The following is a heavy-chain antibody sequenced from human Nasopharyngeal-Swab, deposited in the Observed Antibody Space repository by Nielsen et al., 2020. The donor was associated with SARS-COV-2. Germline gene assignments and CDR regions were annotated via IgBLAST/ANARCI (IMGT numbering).Heavy chain of an antibody. CDR3: ARGGNSVY. J-gene: IGHJ4*02. CDR1: GFTFSSYS. CDR2: ISSSSSYT. D-gene: IGHD4-23*01. Sequence: GGSLRLSCAASGFTFSSYSMNWVRQAQGKGLEWVSSISSSSSYTYYADSVKGRFTISRDNAKNSLYLQMNSLRAEYTAVYYCARGGNSVYWGQGTLVTVSS. V-gene: IGHV3-21*01.